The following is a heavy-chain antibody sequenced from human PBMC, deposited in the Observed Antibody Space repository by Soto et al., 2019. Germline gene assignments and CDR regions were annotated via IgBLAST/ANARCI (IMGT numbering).Heavy chain of an antibody. CDR1: GFPVSRNY. CDR3: ARAQGMDV. Sequence: EVQLVESGGGLIQPGGSLRLSCAASGFPVSRNYMSWVRQAPGKGLEWVSVMYSGGSPYYADSVKGRFTISRDNSKNTPYLQMNSLRAEDTAVYYCARAQGMDVWGQGTTVTVSS. CDR2: MYSGGSP. J-gene: IGHJ6*02. V-gene: IGHV3-53*01.